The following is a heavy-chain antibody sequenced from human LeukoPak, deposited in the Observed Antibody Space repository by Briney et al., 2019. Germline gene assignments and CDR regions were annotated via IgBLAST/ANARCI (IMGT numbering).Heavy chain of an antibody. Sequence: SETLSLTCAVYGGSFGGYYWSWIRQPPGKGLEWIGEINHSGSTNYNPSLKSRVTISVDTSKNQFSLKLSSVTAADTAVYYCVGGVRVDTAAYNWFDLWGQGTLVTVSS. V-gene: IGHV4-34*01. CDR3: VGGVRVDTAAYNWFDL. D-gene: IGHD5-18*01. CDR2: INHSGST. CDR1: GGSFGGYY. J-gene: IGHJ5*02.